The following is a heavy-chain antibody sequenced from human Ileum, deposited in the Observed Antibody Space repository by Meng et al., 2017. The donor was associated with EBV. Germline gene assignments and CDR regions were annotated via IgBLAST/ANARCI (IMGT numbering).Heavy chain of an antibody. D-gene: IGHD3-22*01. CDR1: GDSVSSNSAA. CDR3: ARDSSSSAYSPFDY. V-gene: IGHV6-1*01. J-gene: IGHJ4*02. Sequence: QVQGQQSGPGLVKPPPTPSLSCAISGDSVSSNSAAWNWIRQSPSRGLEWLGRTYYRSKWYNDYAVSVKSRITINPDTSKNQFSLQLNSVTPEDTAVYYCARDSSSSAYSPFDYWGQGTLVTVSS. CDR2: TYYRSKWYN.